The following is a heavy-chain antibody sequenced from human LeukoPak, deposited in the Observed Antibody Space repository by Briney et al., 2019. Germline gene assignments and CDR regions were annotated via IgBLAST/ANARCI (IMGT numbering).Heavy chain of an antibody. D-gene: IGHD6-6*01. J-gene: IGHJ4*02. CDR1: GVSISSSNSY. V-gene: IGHV4-39*02. CDR2: IYYTGNT. Sequence: SETLSLTCSVSGVSISSSNSYWGWIRQPPGKGLEWIGSIYYTGNTYYNASLKSRVTISIDTSKNQFSLKLTSVTAADTAVYYCARDLSYQIAARPFDYWGQGTLVTVSS. CDR3: ARDLSYQIAARPFDY.